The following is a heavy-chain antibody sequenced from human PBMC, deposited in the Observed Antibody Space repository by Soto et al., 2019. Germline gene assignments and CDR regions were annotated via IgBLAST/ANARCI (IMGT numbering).Heavy chain of an antibody. Sequence: ASETLSLTCTVSGGSISSSSYYWGWIRQPPGKGLEWIGSIYYSGSTYYNPSLKSRVTISVDTSKNQFSLKLSPVTAADTAVYYCARQPGPLFLEWLLLEPWGLEEYFQHWGQGTLVTVSS. V-gene: IGHV4-39*01. D-gene: IGHD3-3*01. CDR2: IYYSGST. J-gene: IGHJ1*01. CDR3: ARQPGPLFLEWLLLEPWGLEEYFQH. CDR1: GGSISSSSYY.